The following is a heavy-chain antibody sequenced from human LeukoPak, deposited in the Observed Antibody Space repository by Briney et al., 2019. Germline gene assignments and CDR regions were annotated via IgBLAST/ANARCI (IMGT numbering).Heavy chain of an antibody. D-gene: IGHD3-16*01. V-gene: IGHV4-38-2*02. Sequence: SETLSLTCTVSGYSISSGYYWGWIRQPPGKGLEWIGSIYHSGSTYYNPSLKSRVTISVDTSKNQFSLKLSSVTAADTAVYYCARGAVGEYFDYWGQGTLVTVSS. CDR2: IYHSGST. CDR1: GYSISSGYY. CDR3: ARGAVGEYFDY. J-gene: IGHJ4*02.